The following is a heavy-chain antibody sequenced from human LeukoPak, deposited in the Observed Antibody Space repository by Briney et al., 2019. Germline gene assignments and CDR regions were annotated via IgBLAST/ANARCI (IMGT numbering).Heavy chain of an antibody. D-gene: IGHD1-26*01. J-gene: IGHJ6*03. V-gene: IGHV3-30*02. CDR3: ARDDRIVGANNYYYYYYMDV. CDR2: IRYDGSNK. Sequence: GGSLRLSCAASGFTFSSYGMHWVRQAPGKGLEWVAFIRYDGSNKYYADSVKGRFTISRDNSKNTLYLQMNSLRAEDTAVYYCARDDRIVGANNYYYYYYMDVWGKGTTVTISS. CDR1: GFTFSSYG.